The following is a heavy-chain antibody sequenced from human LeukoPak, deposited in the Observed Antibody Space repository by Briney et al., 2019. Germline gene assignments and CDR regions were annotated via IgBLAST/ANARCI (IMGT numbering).Heavy chain of an antibody. CDR3: AKEANDYVWGSYRSYYFDY. CDR2: ISYDGSNK. CDR1: GFTFSSYG. D-gene: IGHD3-16*02. V-gene: IGHV3-30*18. Sequence: GRSLRLSCAASGFTFSSYGMHWVRQAPGKGLEWVAVISYDGSNKYYADSVKGPFTISRDNSKNTLYLQMNSLRAEDTAVYYCAKEANDYVWGSYRSYYFDYWGQGTLVTVSS. J-gene: IGHJ4*02.